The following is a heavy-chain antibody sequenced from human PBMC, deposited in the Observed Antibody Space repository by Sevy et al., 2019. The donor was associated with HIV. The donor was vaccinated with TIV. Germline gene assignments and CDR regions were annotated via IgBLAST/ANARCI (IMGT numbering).Heavy chain of an antibody. Sequence: SETLSLTCSVSGGSIRTSGDYWGWIRQPPGKGLEWIGSVSYSRRTHYNSSLRGRVTISADTSKNQFSLRLRSVTAADTAVYYCARPGDSSALRGGYQYTVAIWGQGTTVTVSS. CDR3: ARPGDSSALRGGYQYTVAI. CDR2: VSYSRRT. V-gene: IGHV4-39*01. D-gene: IGHD6-19*01. CDR1: GGSIRTSGDY. J-gene: IGHJ6*02.